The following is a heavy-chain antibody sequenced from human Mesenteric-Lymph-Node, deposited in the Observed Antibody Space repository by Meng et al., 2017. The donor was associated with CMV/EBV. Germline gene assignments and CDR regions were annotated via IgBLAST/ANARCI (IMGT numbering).Heavy chain of an antibody. CDR3: AKDFWGYDLRYYFDY. Sequence: GGSLRLSCAASGFTFSSYWMSWVRQAPGKGLEWVSAISGSGGSTSYAESVKGRFTFSRDNSKNTLYLQMNSLRAEDTAVYYCAKDFWGYDLRYYFDYWGQGTLVTVSS. V-gene: IGHV3-23*01. J-gene: IGHJ4*02. CDR2: ISGSGGST. D-gene: IGHD5-12*01. CDR1: GFTFSSYW.